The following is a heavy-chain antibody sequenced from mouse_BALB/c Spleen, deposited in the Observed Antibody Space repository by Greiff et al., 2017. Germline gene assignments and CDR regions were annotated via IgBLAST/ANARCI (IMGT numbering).Heavy chain of an antibody. CDR1: GFTFSSYT. V-gene: IGHV5-6-4*01. CDR2: ISSGGSYT. D-gene: IGHD2-1*01. J-gene: IGHJ4*01. Sequence: EVKLVESGGGLVKPGGSLKLSCAASGFTFSSYTMSWVRQTPAKRLEWVATISSGGSYTYYPDSVKGRFTISRDNAKNTLYLQMSSLKSEDTAMYYCTRDERKYGNYWGQGTSVTVSS. CDR3: TRDERKYGNY.